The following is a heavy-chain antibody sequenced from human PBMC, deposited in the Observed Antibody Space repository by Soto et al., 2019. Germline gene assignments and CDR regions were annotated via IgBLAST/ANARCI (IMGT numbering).Heavy chain of an antibody. CDR1: CGSISSGGYS. J-gene: IGHJ4*02. Sequence: QLQLQESGSGLVKPSQTLSLTCAVSCGSISSGGYSWSWIRQPPGKGLEWIGYSYHSGSTYYNPSLKSRVTLSVDRSKNQSSLTLSSVTAADTAVYYCARGLNTAAALDYWGQGTLVTVSS. D-gene: IGHD6-13*01. CDR2: SYHSGST. V-gene: IGHV4-30-2*01. CDR3: ARGLNTAAALDY.